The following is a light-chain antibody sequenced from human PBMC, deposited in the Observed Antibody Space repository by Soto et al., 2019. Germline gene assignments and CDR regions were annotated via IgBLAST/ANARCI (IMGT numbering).Light chain of an antibody. V-gene: IGKV1-12*01. J-gene: IGKJ3*01. CDR1: QGIGSW. Sequence: DLQMTQSPSSVSASVGDRVTITCRASQGIGSWLAWYHQKPGKAHKLLIYAASTLQSGVPSRFSGSGSGTDVTLTISSLQPEDFATYYCQQASSFPFTFGPGTKVDIE. CDR2: AAS. CDR3: QQASSFPFT.